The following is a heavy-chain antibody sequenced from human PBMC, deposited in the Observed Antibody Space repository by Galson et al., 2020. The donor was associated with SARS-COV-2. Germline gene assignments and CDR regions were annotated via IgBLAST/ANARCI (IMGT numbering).Heavy chain of an antibody. Sequence: GESLKISCAASGFTFSSYSMNWVRQAPGKGLEWVSSISSSSSYIYYADSVKGRFTISRDNAKNSLYLQMNSLRAEDTAVYYCARDIRYSGSLQDYWGQGTLVTVSS. CDR3: ARDIRYSGSLQDY. J-gene: IGHJ4*02. CDR2: ISSSSSYI. V-gene: IGHV3-21*01. D-gene: IGHD1-26*01. CDR1: GFTFSSYS.